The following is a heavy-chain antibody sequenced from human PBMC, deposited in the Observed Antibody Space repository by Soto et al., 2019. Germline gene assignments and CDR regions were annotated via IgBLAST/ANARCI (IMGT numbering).Heavy chain of an antibody. CDR3: AKERATTTAFDY. J-gene: IGHJ4*02. CDR2: ITDNGGST. CDR1: GFTFSRDG. D-gene: IGHD4-17*01. V-gene: IGHV3-23*01. Sequence: SLRHSCAASGFTFSRDGMSWVRQAPGKGLEWVSLITDNGGSTYYADSVKGRFTISRDNTKNTLFLQINSLRAEDTAVYYCAKERATTTAFDYWGQGALVTVSS.